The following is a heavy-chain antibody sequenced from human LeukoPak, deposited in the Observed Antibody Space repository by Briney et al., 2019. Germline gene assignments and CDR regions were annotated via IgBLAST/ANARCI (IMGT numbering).Heavy chain of an antibody. Sequence: GGSLRLSCAASGFTFSNAWMSWVRQAPGKGLEWVGRTKSKTDGGTTDYAAPVKGRFTISRDDSKNTLYLQMNSLKTEDTAVYYCTTGIVVVPAATLGSDYYYYMDVWGKGTTVTVSS. CDR2: TKSKTDGGTT. CDR3: TTGIVVVPAATLGSDYYYYMDV. J-gene: IGHJ6*03. CDR1: GFTFSNAW. V-gene: IGHV3-15*01. D-gene: IGHD2-2*01.